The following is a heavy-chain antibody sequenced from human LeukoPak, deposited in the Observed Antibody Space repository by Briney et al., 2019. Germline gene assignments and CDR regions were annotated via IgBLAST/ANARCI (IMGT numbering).Heavy chain of an antibody. J-gene: IGHJ2*01. CDR2: ISWNSGSI. CDR3: AKDTFYDILTTRGLDL. Sequence: PGRSLRLSCAASGFTFDVYAMHWVRQAPGKGWGWGSGISWNSGSIGYADSVKGRVTISRDNAKNSLYLQMNSLRAEDTALYCGAKDTFYDILTTRGLDLWGRGTLVTVSS. CDR1: GFTFDVYA. D-gene: IGHD3-9*01. V-gene: IGHV3-9*01.